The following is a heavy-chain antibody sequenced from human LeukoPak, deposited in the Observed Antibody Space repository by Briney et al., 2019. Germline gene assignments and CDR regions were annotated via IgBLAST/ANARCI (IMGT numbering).Heavy chain of an antibody. J-gene: IGHJ4*02. CDR2: IIPIFGTA. D-gene: IGHD1-26*01. Sequence: ASVKVSCKASGGTFSSYAISWVRQAPGQGLEWMGGIIPIFGTANYAQKFQGRVTITADESTSTAYMELSSLRSEDTAVYFCAAGHLGSYAENYFDYWGQGTLVTVSS. CDR1: GGTFSSYA. CDR3: AAGHLGSYAENYFDY. V-gene: IGHV1-69*13.